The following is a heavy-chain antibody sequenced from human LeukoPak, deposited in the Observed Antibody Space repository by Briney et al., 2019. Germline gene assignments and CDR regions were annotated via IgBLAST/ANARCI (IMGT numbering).Heavy chain of an antibody. V-gene: IGHV4-59*01. D-gene: IGHD5-12*01. CDR1: GGSISSYY. CDR2: IYYSGST. Sequence: SETLSLTCTVSGGSISSYYWSWIRQPPGKGLEWIGYIYYSGSTNYNPSLKSRVTISVDTSKNQFSLKLSSVTAADTAVYYCARTNGRLRLVYDYWGQGTLVTVSS. CDR3: ARTNGRLRLVYDY. J-gene: IGHJ4*02.